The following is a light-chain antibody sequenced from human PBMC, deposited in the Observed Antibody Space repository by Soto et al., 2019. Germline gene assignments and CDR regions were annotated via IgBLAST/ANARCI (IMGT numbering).Light chain of an antibody. Sequence: QSALTQPRSVSGSPGQSVTISCTGTSSDVGAYDFVSWHQHHPGKAPKVIMYDVNKRPSGVPDRFSGSKSGNTASLTISGLQAEDEADYCCSSYVAPYTYVFGTGTKVTVL. CDR3: SSYVAPYTYV. CDR1: SSDVGAYDF. CDR2: DVN. J-gene: IGLJ1*01. V-gene: IGLV2-11*01.